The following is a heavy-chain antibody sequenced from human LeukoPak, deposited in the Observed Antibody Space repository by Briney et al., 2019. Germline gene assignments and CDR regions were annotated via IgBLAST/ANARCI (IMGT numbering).Heavy chain of an antibody. CDR1: GASISGSDYS. D-gene: IGHD6-19*01. CDR3: ARNVVSLNSNGFYYFDY. V-gene: IGHV4-39*01. CDR2: IDDSGST. J-gene: IGHJ4*02. Sequence: PSETLSLTCIVSGASISGSDYSWAWVRQPPGEGLGWLGTIDDSGSTYYNPSLKSRLTMSVDTSKNQFSLNLNSVNAADTAIYYCARNVVSLNSNGFYYFDYWGQGSLLIVSS.